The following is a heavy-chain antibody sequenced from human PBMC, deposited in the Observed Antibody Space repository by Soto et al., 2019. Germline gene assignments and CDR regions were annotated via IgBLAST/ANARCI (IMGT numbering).Heavy chain of an antibody. V-gene: IGHV3-23*01. CDR3: ARRGSGSYYDY. D-gene: IGHD1-26*01. CDR2: ISGSGGST. Sequence: EVQLLESGGGLVQPGGSPRLSCAASGCTFGSYAMRWVRQAPVKGLEWVSAISGSGGSTYYADSVKGRFTISRDNSKNTLYLQMNSLRAEDTAVYYCARRGSGSYYDYWGQGTLVTVSS. J-gene: IGHJ4*02. CDR1: GCTFGSYA.